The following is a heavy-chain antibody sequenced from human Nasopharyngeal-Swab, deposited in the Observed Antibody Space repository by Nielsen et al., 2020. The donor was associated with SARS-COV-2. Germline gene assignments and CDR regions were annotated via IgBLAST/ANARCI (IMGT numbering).Heavy chain of an antibody. V-gene: IGHV3-30*03. Sequence: GESLKISCAASGFTFSSYGMHWVRQAPGKGLEWVAVISYDGSNKYYADSVKGRFTISRDNSKNTLYLQMNSLRAEDTAVYYCASIRFGELIYYWGQGTLVTVSS. CDR3: ASIRFGELIYY. CDR2: ISYDGSNK. D-gene: IGHD3-10*01. CDR1: GFTFSSYG. J-gene: IGHJ4*02.